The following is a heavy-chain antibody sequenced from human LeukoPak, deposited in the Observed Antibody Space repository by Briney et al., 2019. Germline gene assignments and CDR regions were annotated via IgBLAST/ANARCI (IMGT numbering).Heavy chain of an antibody. D-gene: IGHD6-19*01. CDR2: IKQDGSEK. CDR3: ARGDSSGWYKLKY. CDR1: GFTFSNAW. J-gene: IGHJ4*02. V-gene: IGHV3-7*01. Sequence: GGSLRLSCAASGFTFSNAWMSWVRQAPGKGLEWVANIKQDGSEKYYVDSVKGRFTISRDNAKNSLYLRMNSLRAEDTAVYYCARGDSSGWYKLKYWGQGTLVTVSS.